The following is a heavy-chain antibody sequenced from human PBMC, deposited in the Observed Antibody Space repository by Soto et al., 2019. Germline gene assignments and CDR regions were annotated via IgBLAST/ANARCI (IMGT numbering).Heavy chain of an antibody. CDR2: IYYSGST. D-gene: IGHD2-2*01. CDR1: GGSISSYY. J-gene: IGHJ5*02. CDR3: ARVAVVPAAISWFDP. V-gene: IGHV4-59*01. Sequence: ASETLSLTCTVSGGSISSYYWSWIRQPPGKGLEWIGYIYYSGSTNYNPSLKSRVTISVDTSKNQFSLKLSSVTAADTAVYYCARVAVVPAAISWFDPWGQGTLVTVSS.